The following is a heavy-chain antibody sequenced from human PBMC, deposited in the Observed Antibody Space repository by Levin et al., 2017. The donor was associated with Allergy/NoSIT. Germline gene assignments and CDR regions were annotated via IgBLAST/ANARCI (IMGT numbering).Heavy chain of an antibody. CDR3: ARDAGDIVDWFDP. CDR2: INPNSGGT. Sequence: ESLKISCKASGYTFTGYYMHWVRQAPGQGLEWMGWINPNSGGTNYAQKFQGRVTMTRDTSISTAYMELSRLRSDDTAVYYCARDAGDIVDWFDPWGQGTLVTVSS. D-gene: IGHD2-15*01. V-gene: IGHV1-2*02. J-gene: IGHJ5*02. CDR1: GYTFTGYY.